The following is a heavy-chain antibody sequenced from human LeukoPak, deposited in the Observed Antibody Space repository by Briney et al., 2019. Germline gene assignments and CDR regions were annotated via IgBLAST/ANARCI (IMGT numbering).Heavy chain of an antibody. D-gene: IGHD6-13*01. J-gene: IGHJ5*02. CDR1: GYTFTSYG. CDR3: ARVRQQLVFWKKYNWFDP. CDR2: INPNSGNT. V-gene: IGHV1-8*02. Sequence: ASVKVSCKASGYTFTSYGINWVRQATGQGLEWMGWINPNSGNTGYAQKFQGRVTMTRNTSISTAYMELSSLRSEDTAVYYCARVRQQLVFWKKYNWFDPWGQGTLVTVSS.